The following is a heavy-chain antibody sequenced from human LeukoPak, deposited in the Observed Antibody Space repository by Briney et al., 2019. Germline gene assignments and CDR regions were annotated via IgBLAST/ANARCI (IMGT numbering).Heavy chain of an antibody. D-gene: IGHD6-13*01. CDR3: ATLASGYSSPFDY. CDR2: ISSSGSTI. CDR1: GFTFSSYE. J-gene: IGHJ4*02. V-gene: IGHV3-48*03. Sequence: GGSLRLSCAASGFTFSSYEMNWVRQAPGKGLEWVSYISSSGSTIYYADSVKGRFTISRDNSKNTLYAEMTSLRAEDTAVYYCATLASGYSSPFDYWGQGTLVTVSS.